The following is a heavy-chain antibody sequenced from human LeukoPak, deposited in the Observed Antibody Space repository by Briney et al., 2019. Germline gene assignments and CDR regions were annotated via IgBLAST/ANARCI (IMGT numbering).Heavy chain of an antibody. D-gene: IGHD6-6*01. Sequence: GGSLRLSCTASGFTFGDYAMSWVSQAPGKGLEWVGFIRSKAYGGTTEYAASVKGRFTISRDDSKSIAYLQMNSLKTEDTAVYYCTRGGRYSSSSNAFDIWGQGTMVTVS. CDR2: IRSKAYGGTT. V-gene: IGHV3-49*04. J-gene: IGHJ3*02. CDR3: TRGGRYSSSSNAFDI. CDR1: GFTFGDYA.